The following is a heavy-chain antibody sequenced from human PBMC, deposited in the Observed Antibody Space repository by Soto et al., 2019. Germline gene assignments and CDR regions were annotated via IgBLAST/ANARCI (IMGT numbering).Heavy chain of an antibody. CDR2: ISYDGSNK. J-gene: IGHJ6*02. Sequence: QVQLVESGGGVVQPGRSLRLSCAASGFTFSSYGMHWVRQAPGKGLEWGAVISYDGSNKYYADSVKGRFTISRDNSKNTLYLQMNSLRAEDTAVYYCAKDCWDGYNSYYYYYGMDVWGQGTTVTVSS. D-gene: IGHD5-12*01. CDR1: GFTFSSYG. V-gene: IGHV3-30*18. CDR3: AKDCWDGYNSYYYYYGMDV.